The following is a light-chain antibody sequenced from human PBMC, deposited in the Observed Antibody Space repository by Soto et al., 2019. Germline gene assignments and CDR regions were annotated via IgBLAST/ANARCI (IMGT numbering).Light chain of an antibody. CDR2: AAS. CDR3: KQRYSTLFT. J-gene: IGKJ3*01. V-gene: IGKV1-39*01. CDR1: QTIIRY. Sequence: DIQMTQSPSSLSASVGDRGTITCRASQTIIRYLNWYQQKPGRAPNLLIYAASSLQSGVPSRFSGSGSGTEFTLTISSLQPEDFAIYLCKQRYSTLFTFGPGPKV.